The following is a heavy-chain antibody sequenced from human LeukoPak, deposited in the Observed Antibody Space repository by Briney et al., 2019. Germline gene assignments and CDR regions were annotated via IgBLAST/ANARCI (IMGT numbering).Heavy chain of an antibody. CDR1: GFTFSSYW. CDR2: IKQDGSEK. Sequence: PGGSLRLSCAASGFTFSSYWMSWVRQAPGKGLEWVANIKQDGSEKYYVDSVKGRFTISRDNAKNSLYLQMNSLRAEDTAVYYCAGDMGFGELVFDYWGQGTLVTVSS. CDR3: AGDMGFGELVFDY. V-gene: IGHV3-7*01. J-gene: IGHJ4*02. D-gene: IGHD3-10*01.